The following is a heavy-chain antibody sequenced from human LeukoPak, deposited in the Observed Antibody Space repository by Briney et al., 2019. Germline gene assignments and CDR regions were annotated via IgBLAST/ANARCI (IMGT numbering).Heavy chain of an antibody. Sequence: ASVKVSCKASGGTFSSYAISWVRQAPGQGLEWMGWINLNSGNTGYAQKFQGRVTITRDTSIRTAYMEVSSLRSEDTAVYYSARVDGSPDYWGQGTLLTVSS. D-gene: IGHD3-22*01. V-gene: IGHV1-8*03. CDR1: GGTFSSYA. CDR2: INLNSGNT. J-gene: IGHJ4*02. CDR3: ARVDGSPDY.